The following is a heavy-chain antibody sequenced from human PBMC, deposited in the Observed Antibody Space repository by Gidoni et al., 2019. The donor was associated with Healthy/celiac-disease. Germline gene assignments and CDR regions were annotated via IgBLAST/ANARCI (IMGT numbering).Heavy chain of an antibody. V-gene: IGHV3-11*05. Sequence: QVQLVASGGGLVKPGGSLRLSCAAPGFPFSDYSMSWIRQAPGKGLDWVSYISSSSSYTNYADSGKGRFTISRDNAKNSLYLQMNSLRAEDTAVYYCARRGGYSSSWYSNYYYGMDVWGQGTTVTVSS. CDR3: ARRGGYSSSWYSNYYYGMDV. D-gene: IGHD6-13*01. CDR1: GFPFSDYS. J-gene: IGHJ6*02. CDR2: ISSSSSYT.